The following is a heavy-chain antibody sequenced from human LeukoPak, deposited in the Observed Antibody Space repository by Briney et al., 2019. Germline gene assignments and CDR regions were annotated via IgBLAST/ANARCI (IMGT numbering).Heavy chain of an antibody. D-gene: IGHD3-10*01. CDR1: GFTFSSYS. CDR2: ISSSSYI. J-gene: IGHJ6*02. Sequence: GGSLRLSCAASGFTFSSYSMNWVRQAPGKGLEWVSSISSSSYIYYADLVKGRFTISRDNAKNSLYLQMNSLRAEDTAVYYCARDNYYGSGSYYYYYGMDVWGQGTTVTVSS. V-gene: IGHV3-21*01. CDR3: ARDNYYGSGSYYYYYGMDV.